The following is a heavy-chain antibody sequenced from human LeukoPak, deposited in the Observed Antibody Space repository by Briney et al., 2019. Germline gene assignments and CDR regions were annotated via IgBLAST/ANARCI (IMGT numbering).Heavy chain of an antibody. V-gene: IGHV3-23*01. CDR3: AKDIDIGVGAAYYYYGMDV. CDR1: GFTFSSYA. Sequence: GGSLRLSCAASGFTFSSYAMSWVRQAPGKGLEWVSAISGSGSGTYYADSVRGRFTISRDNAKNSLYLQMNSLRAEDTALYYCAKDIDIGVGAAYYYYGMDVWGQGTTVTVSS. D-gene: IGHD1-26*01. CDR2: ISGSGSGT. J-gene: IGHJ6*02.